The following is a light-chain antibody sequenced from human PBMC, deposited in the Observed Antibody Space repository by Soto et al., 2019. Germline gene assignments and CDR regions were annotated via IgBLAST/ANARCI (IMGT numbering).Light chain of an antibody. Sequence: IHMTQSPSSLSASVVDIFTVTFRASQTISNYLNWYQQKPGKAPKLLIYAASSLQSGVPSRFSGSGSGTEFTLTISSLQPEDFATYYCQQRNSYPITFGQGTRLEIK. CDR3: QQRNSYPIT. J-gene: IGKJ5*01. CDR1: QTISNY. CDR2: AAS. V-gene: IGKV1-17*01.